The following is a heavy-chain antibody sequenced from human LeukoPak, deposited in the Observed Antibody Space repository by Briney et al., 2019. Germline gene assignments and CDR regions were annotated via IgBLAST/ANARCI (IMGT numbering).Heavy chain of an antibody. J-gene: IGHJ4*02. CDR1: GFTFSSYS. CDR3: ARSRTMVRGVIDY. V-gene: IGHV3-7*01. D-gene: IGHD3-10*01. Sequence: GGSLRLSCAASGFTFSSYSMNWVRQAPGKGLEWVANIKQDGSEKYYVDSVKGRFTISRDNAKNSLYLQMNSLRAEDTAVYYCARSRTMVRGVIDYWGQGTLVTVSS. CDR2: IKQDGSEK.